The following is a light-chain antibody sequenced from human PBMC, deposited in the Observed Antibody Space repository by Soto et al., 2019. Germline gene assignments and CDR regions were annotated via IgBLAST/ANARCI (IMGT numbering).Light chain of an antibody. CDR2: EVS. J-gene: IGLJ1*01. CDR1: SSDIGSYNF. Sequence: QSVLTQPASVSGSPGQSITISCTGTSSDIGSYNFVSWYQQHPGKVPKLMIYEVSNRPSGVSNRFSGSKSGNTASLTISGLQVDDEADYFCSSHAPSTTLGVFGTGTKVTVL. V-gene: IGLV2-14*01. CDR3: SSHAPSTTLGV.